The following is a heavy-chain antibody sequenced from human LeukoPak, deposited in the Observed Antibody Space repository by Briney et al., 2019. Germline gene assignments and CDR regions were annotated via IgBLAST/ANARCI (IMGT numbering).Heavy chain of an antibody. CDR1: GFIFDYFC. CDR2: INWNGDIT. Sequence: GGSLRLSCAASGFIFDYFCMTCVRQAPGKRLEWVSSINWNGDITPYADSVKGRFTISRCNAKNALYLQMNSLRPEDTSLYFCTRDESSIDYWGQGTLVTVSS. J-gene: IGHJ4*02. CDR3: TRDESSIDY. V-gene: IGHV3-20*04.